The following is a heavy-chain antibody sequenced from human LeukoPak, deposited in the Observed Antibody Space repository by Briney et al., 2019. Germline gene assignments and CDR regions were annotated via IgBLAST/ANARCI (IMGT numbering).Heavy chain of an antibody. Sequence: GGSLRLSCAASGLTVNNNYMNWARQAPGKGLEWVSALYIGGNTYYADSVRGRFTISRDNSKNTLYLQMNSLRAEDTAIYYCMTAAGYNFGQYWGQGTLVTVSS. CDR2: LYIGGNT. J-gene: IGHJ4*02. CDR1: GLTVNNNY. CDR3: MTAAGYNFGQY. D-gene: IGHD5-18*01. V-gene: IGHV3-53*01.